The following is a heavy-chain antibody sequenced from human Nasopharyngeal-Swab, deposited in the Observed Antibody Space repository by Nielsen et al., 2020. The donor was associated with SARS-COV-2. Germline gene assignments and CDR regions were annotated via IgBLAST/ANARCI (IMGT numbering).Heavy chain of an antibody. J-gene: IGHJ4*02. V-gene: IGHV5-51*01. D-gene: IGHD1-7*01. CDR3: ATAYNGNYYWDY. CDR1: EYSFSSYW. CDR2: MYPRDSDT. Sequence: KVSCKGSEYSFSSYWIGWVRQKPGKGLEWMGIMYPRDSDTRYSPSFQGQVTISADKSISTAYLQWSSLKASDTAMYYCATAYNGNYYWDYWGQGTLVTVSS.